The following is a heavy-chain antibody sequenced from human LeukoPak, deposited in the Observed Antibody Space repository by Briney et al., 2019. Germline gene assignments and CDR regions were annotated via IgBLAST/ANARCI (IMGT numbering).Heavy chain of an antibody. CDR2: IWYDGSNK. CDR3: ARDSGYYRAPKYYFDY. J-gene: IGHJ4*02. D-gene: IGHD3-22*01. Sequence: GGSLRLSCAASGFTFSGYGMHWVRQAPGKGLEWVAVIWYDGSNKYYADSVKGRFTISRDNSKNTLYLQMNSLRAEDTAVYYCARDSGYYRAPKYYFDYWGQGTLVTVSS. CDR1: GFTFSGYG. V-gene: IGHV3-33*01.